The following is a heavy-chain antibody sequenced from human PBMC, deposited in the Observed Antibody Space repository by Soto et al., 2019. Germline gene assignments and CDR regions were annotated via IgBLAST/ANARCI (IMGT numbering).Heavy chain of an antibody. D-gene: IGHD3-22*01. CDR3: ARGGYYDSSGSRNYFYYGMNV. CDR1: GYTFSSYG. CDR2: VSPYDGYT. J-gene: IGHJ6*02. V-gene: IGHV1-18*01. Sequence: GASVKVSCKASGYTFSSYGSNWVRQAPGQRLKWLGWVSPYDGYTNYAQILQGRVSMTTDTSTKTAYMEVRSLRSDDTAVYYCARGGYYDSSGSRNYFYYGMNVWGQGTTVTVSS.